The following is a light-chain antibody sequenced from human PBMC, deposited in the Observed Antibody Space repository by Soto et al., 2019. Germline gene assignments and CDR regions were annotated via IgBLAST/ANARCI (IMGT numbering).Light chain of an antibody. CDR2: KAS. CDR3: QQYESYPMT. V-gene: IGKV1-5*03. CDR1: QSISSW. J-gene: IGKJ4*01. Sequence: DSQMTQYPSTLSASVGDRVTITCRASQSISSWLAWYQQKPGKAPKLLISKASTLHSGVPPRFSGSGSGTEFTLIISSLQPDDFATYYCQQYESYPMTLGGGTKVEIK.